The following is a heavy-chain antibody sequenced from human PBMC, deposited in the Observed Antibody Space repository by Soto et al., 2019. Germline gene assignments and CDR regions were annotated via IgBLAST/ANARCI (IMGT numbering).Heavy chain of an antibody. CDR2: ISSSSSTI. D-gene: IGHD5-12*01. V-gene: IGHV3-48*01. CDR1: GFTVSSNY. J-gene: IGHJ6*02. Sequence: GGSLRLSCAASGFTVSSNYMNWVRQAPGKGLEWVSYISSSSSTIYYADSVKGRFTISRDNSKNTLYLQMNSLRAEDTAVYYCAKGIDSGYETTPYYYYGMDVWGQGTTVTVSS. CDR3: AKGIDSGYETTPYYYYGMDV.